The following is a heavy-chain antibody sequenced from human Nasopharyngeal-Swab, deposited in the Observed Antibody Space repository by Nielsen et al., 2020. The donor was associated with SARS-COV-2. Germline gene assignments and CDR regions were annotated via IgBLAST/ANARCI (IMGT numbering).Heavy chain of an antibody. CDR2: ISGSGGST. CDR1: GFTFSSNY. D-gene: IGHD1-26*01. Sequence: GGSLRLSCAASGFTFSSNYMSWVRQAPGKGLEWVSAISGSGGSTHYADSVKGRFTISRDNSKNTLYLQMNGLRAEDTAVYYCASMGEVGATPTFDYWGQGTLVTVSS. V-gene: IGHV3-23*01. CDR3: ASMGEVGATPTFDY. J-gene: IGHJ4*02.